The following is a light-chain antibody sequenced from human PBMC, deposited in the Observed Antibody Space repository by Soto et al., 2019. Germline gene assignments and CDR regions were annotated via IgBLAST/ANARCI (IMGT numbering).Light chain of an antibody. CDR2: DVS. Sequence: QSVLTQPASVSGPPGQSITISCTGTSSDVGGYNYVSWYQQHPGKAPELMMYDVSNRRSGDSNRFSGSKSGNTASLTISGLQAEDEADYYCSSYTSSLYVFGTGTKFTVL. J-gene: IGLJ1*01. V-gene: IGLV2-14*01. CDR3: SSYTSSLYV. CDR1: SSDVGGYNY.